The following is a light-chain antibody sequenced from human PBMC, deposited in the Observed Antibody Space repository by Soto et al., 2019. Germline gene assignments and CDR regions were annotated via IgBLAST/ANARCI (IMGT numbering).Light chain of an antibody. V-gene: IGKV3-20*01. CDR1: QSVTSRK. CDR3: QQYDNSPRT. CDR2: AAS. J-gene: IGKJ1*01. Sequence: EIVLTQSPGTLSLSPGERATLSCRASQSVTSRKLAWYQQKPGQAPRLLIYAASRRATGIPDRFSCSGSGTAFTRTISSLEPEEFEVYYCQQYDNSPRTCGQGTKVEIK.